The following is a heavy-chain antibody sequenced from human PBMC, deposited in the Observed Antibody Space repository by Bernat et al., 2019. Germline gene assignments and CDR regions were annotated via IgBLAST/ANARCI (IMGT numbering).Heavy chain of an antibody. CDR1: DYTFPSYG. D-gene: IGHD3-3*01. CDR3: ARVTSIFGVVSSYYHYMDV. CDR2: SNAHNGHT. V-gene: IGHV1-18*01. Sequence: QVQLVQSGAEVKKPGASVKVSCKASDYTFPSYGLSWVRQAPGQGLEWMGWSNAHNGHTHYAEKFQGRVTMTTDTSTSTAYMELRGLRSDDTAVYYCARVTSIFGVVSSYYHYMDVWGEGTTVTVSS. J-gene: IGHJ6*03.